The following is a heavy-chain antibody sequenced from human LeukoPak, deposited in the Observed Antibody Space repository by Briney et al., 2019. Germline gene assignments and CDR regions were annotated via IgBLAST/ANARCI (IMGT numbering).Heavy chain of an antibody. CDR2: IYYSGST. D-gene: IGHD2-15*01. V-gene: IGHV4-39*01. CDR3: ARHRAATAYYYYMDV. CDR1: GGSISSSSYY. Sequence: SVTLSLTCTVSGGSISSSSYYWGWIRQPPGKGLEWIGSIYYSGSTYYNPSLKSRVTISVDTSKNQFSLKLSSVTAADTAVYYCARHRAATAYYYYMDVWGKGTTVTVSS. J-gene: IGHJ6*03.